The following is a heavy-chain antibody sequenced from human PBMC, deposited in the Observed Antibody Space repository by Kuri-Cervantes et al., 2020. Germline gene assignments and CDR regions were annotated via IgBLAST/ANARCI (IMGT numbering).Heavy chain of an antibody. CDR1: GGSVSSGSYY. V-gene: IGHV4-61*01. CDR2: IYYSGST. CDR3: ARVRIDYGGNSLSFSRYYYYGMDV. J-gene: IGHJ6*02. Sequence: SETLSLTCTVSGGSVSSGSYYWSWIRQLPGKGLEWIGYIYYSGSTNYNPSLKSRVTISVDTSKNQFSLKLSSVTAADTAVYYCARVRIDYGGNSLSFSRYYYYGMDVWGQGTTVTVSS. D-gene: IGHD4-23*01.